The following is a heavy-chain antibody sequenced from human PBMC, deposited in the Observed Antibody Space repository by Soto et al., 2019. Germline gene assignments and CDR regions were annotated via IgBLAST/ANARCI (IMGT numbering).Heavy chain of an antibody. CDR3: ASGAVAGTHYYYYGMDV. J-gene: IGHJ6*02. Sequence: SETLSLTCAVYGGSFVGYYCICIRHPPWKGLEWIGEINHSGSTNYNPSLKSRVTISVDTSKNQFSLKLSSVTAADTAVYYCASGAVAGTHYYYYGMDVWGQGTTVTVSS. V-gene: IGHV4-34*01. CDR2: INHSGST. CDR1: GGSFVGYY. D-gene: IGHD6-19*01.